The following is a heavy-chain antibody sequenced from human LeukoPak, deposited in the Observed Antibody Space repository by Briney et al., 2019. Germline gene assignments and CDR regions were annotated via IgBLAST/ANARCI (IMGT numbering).Heavy chain of an antibody. D-gene: IGHD1-14*01. CDR1: GFTFNVYV. Sequence: GGSLRLSCAAAGFTFNVYVMHWVRQAPGKGLEWVAFVHYDGDYKNYTDSVKGRFTISRGNSKNTLYLEMNSLTPEDTAAYYCAKGRAGDVWGKGTTVTVSS. CDR2: VHYDGDYK. J-gene: IGHJ6*04. CDR3: AKGRAGDV. V-gene: IGHV3-30*02.